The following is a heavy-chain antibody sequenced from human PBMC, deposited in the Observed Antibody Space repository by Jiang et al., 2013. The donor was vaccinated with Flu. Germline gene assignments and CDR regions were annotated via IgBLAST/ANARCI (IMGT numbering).Heavy chain of an antibody. J-gene: IGHJ4*02. Sequence: GSGLVKPSQTLSLTCTVSGGSISSGDYYWSWIRQPPGKGLEWIGYIYYSGSTYYNPSLKSRVTISVDTSKNQFSLKPSSVTAADTAVYYCARNSEQLVGTADYWGQGTLVTVSS. CDR2: IYYSGST. D-gene: IGHD6-6*01. CDR1: GGSISSGDYY. V-gene: IGHV4-30-4*01. CDR3: ARNSEQLVGTADY.